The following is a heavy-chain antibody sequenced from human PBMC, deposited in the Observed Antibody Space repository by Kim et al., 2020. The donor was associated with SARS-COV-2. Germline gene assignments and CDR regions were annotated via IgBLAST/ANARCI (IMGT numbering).Heavy chain of an antibody. CDR1: GFTFGDYA. Sequence: GGSLRLSCTASGFTFGDYAMTWVRQAPGKGLEWVGCIRSEGYGGTVEYAASVQGRFTISRDDYKNIADLQMKSLKTEDTAVYYCTRGRWELPHWGQGTLVTVSS. D-gene: IGHD1-26*01. J-gene: IGHJ4*02. CDR2: IRSEGYGGTV. CDR3: TRGRWELPH. V-gene: IGHV3-49*04.